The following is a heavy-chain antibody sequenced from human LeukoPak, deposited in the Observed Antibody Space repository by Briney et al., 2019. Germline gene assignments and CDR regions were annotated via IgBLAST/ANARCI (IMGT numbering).Heavy chain of an antibody. CDR3: ARVGYVGTSGGDY. J-gene: IGHJ4*02. Sequence: PGGSLRLSCAASGFTFSSYSMNWVRQAPGKGLEWVSYIGDSSTSVYYADSVKGRFTISRDNAKNSLYLQMNSLRDEDTAVYYCARVGYVGTSGGDYWGQGTLVIVSS. D-gene: IGHD4-23*01. CDR2: IGDSSTSV. V-gene: IGHV3-48*02. CDR1: GFTFSSYS.